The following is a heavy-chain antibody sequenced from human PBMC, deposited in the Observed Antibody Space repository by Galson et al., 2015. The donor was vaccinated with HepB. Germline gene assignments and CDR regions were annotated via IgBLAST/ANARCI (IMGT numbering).Heavy chain of an antibody. J-gene: IGHJ4*02. CDR1: GFTFSSYA. CDR2: ISGDGHTT. Sequence: SLRLSCAASGFTFSSYAMSWVRQAPGKGLEWVSAISGDGHTTYYAGSVRARFTISRDNSKSTPILQMNSLRVEDTAVYYCAKDPDKGNQGYFDQWGQGTLVTVSS. V-gene: IGHV3-23*01. CDR3: AKDPDKGNQGYFDQ. D-gene: IGHD1-14*01.